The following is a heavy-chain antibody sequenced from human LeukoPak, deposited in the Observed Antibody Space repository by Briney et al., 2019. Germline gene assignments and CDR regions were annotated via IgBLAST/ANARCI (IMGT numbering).Heavy chain of an antibody. V-gene: IGHV3-64D*06. CDR1: GLTFSSSD. J-gene: IGHJ4*02. Sequence: PGGSLRLSCSVSGLTFSSSDMHWVRQAPGKALEYVSAITFHGRDTYYADSVNGRFTISRDNSKDTLYLQMSNLRPEDTAIYYCVKVGIPTYDHWGQGTLVTVSS. CDR2: ITFHGRDT. D-gene: IGHD1-14*01. CDR3: VKVGIPTYDH.